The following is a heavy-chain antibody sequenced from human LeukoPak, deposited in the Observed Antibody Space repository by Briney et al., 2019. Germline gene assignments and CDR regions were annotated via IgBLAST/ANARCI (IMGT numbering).Heavy chain of an antibody. CDR2: ISAYNGNT. CDR1: GYTFTSYG. J-gene: IGHJ6*03. CDR3: ARGVTYYYYYYYMDV. Sequence: GASVKVSCKASGYTFTSYGISWVRQAPGQGLEWMGWISAYNGNTNYAQKLQGRVTMTTDTSTSTAYMELRSLRSDDTAVYYCARGVTYYYYYYYMDVWGKGTTVTVSS. V-gene: IGHV1-18*01.